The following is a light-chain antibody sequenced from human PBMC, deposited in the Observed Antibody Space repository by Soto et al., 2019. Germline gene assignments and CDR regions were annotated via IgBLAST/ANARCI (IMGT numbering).Light chain of an antibody. V-gene: IGKV1-39*01. CDR3: QQSFSTPLT. CDR1: QTISSY. Sequence: DMQMTQSPSSLSASVGDRVAITCRAIQTISSYLNWYQQRPGKAPKLLIFAASSLQTGVPSRFSGSGSGTDFTLTISSLQPEDFATYFCQQSFSTPLTFGGGTKVEIK. J-gene: IGKJ4*01. CDR2: AAS.